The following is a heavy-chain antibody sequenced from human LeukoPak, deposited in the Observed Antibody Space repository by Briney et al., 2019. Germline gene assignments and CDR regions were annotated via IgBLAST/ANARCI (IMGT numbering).Heavy chain of an antibody. CDR1: GFTFSSYG. CDR2: MSYDGTNI. V-gene: IGHV3-30*03. Sequence: GGSLRLSCAASGFTFSSYGMHWVRQAPGKGLEWVAFMSYDGTNIYYADSVKGRFTISRDNSKNTVYLQLNSLRAEDTAVYYCARGGDTIGSIRSPFDIWGQGTMVTVSS. J-gene: IGHJ3*02. CDR3: ARGGDTIGSIRSPFDI. D-gene: IGHD3-22*01.